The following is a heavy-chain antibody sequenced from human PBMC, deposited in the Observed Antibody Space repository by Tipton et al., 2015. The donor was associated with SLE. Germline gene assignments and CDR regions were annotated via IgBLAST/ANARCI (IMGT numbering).Heavy chain of an antibody. V-gene: IGHV4-59*11. CDR2: IHYSGTT. CDR1: GGSITNHY. D-gene: IGHD5-12*01. CDR3: ARRGYSGYFDY. J-gene: IGHJ4*02. Sequence: TLSLTCTVSGGSITNHYWNWIRQPPGKGLEWIGYIHYSGTTHDNPSLKSRVTMSVDMSKNQFSLKLSSVTAADTAVYYCARRGYSGYFDYWGQGTLVTVSS.